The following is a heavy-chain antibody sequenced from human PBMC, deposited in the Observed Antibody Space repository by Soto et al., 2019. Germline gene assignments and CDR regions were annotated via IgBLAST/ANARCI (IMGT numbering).Heavy chain of an antibody. J-gene: IGHJ4*02. V-gene: IGHV1-69*13. CDR2: IIPIFGTA. CDR3: AGIGGSGSYSLDY. Sequence: ASVKVSCKASGGTFSSYAISWVRQAPGQGLEWMGGIIPIFGTANYAQKFQGRVTITADESTSTAYMELSSLRSEDTAVYYCAGIGGSGSYSLDYWGQGTLVTVSS. D-gene: IGHD3-10*01. CDR1: GGTFSSYA.